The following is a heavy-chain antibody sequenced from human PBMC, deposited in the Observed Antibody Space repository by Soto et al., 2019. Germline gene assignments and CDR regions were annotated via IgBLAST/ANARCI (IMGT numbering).Heavy chain of an antibody. D-gene: IGHD2-15*01. CDR1: GGTFSSYA. CDR2: IIPIFGTA. Sequence: SVKVSSKASGGTFSSYAISWVRQAPGQGLEWMGGIIPIFGTANYAQKFQGRVTITADESTSTAYMELSSLRSEDTAVYYCAFGYCSGGSCNYYGMDVWGQGTTVTVSS. J-gene: IGHJ6*02. V-gene: IGHV1-69*13. CDR3: AFGYCSGGSCNYYGMDV.